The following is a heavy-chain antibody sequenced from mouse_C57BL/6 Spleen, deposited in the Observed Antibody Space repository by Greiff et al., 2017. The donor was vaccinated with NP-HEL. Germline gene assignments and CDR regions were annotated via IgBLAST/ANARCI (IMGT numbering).Heavy chain of an antibody. Sequence: EVQLQQSGPELVKPGASVKISCKASGYTFTDYYMNWVKQSNGKSLEWIGDINPNNGGTSYNQKFKGTATLTVDKSSSTAYMELRSLTSEDSAVYYCARYYGSSYVSHFDVRGTGTTVTVSS. CDR2: INPNNGGT. D-gene: IGHD1-1*01. V-gene: IGHV1-26*01. J-gene: IGHJ1*03. CDR3: ARYYGSSYVSHFDV. CDR1: GYTFTDYY.